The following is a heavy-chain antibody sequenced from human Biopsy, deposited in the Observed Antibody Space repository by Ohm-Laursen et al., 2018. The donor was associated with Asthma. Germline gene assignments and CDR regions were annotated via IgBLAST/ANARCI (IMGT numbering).Heavy chain of an antibody. Sequence: TLSLTCLVSADSISSNNFYWGWIRQPPGKGLEWIATISYTGSTYYNTSLKSRVTISVDTSKNQFSLKLSSVTAADTAVYYCARHSGNYYAQLNYWGQGTLVTVSS. CDR3: ARHSGNYYAQLNY. J-gene: IGHJ4*02. D-gene: IGHD1-26*01. CDR2: ISYTGST. V-gene: IGHV4-39*01. CDR1: ADSISSNNFY.